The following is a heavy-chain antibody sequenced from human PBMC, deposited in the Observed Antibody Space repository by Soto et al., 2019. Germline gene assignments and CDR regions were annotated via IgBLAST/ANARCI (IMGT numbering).Heavy chain of an antibody. D-gene: IGHD3-10*01. J-gene: IGHJ4*02. V-gene: IGHV3-23*01. Sequence: GGSLRLSCAAPGFTFRSYAMSWVRQAPGKGLEWVSAISGSGGSTYNADSVKGRFTISRDNFKNTLYLQMNSLRAEDTAVYYCAKVGPEYYPTFYFDYWGQGALVTVSS. CDR2: ISGSGGST. CDR3: AKVGPEYYPTFYFDY. CDR1: GFTFRSYA.